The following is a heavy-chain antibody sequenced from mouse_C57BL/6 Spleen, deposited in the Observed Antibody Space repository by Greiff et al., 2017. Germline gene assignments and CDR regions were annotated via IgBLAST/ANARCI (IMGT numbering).Heavy chain of an antibody. CDR1: GYTFTSYW. CDR3: ARRYYGSGGYFDV. Sequence: VQLQQPGAELVRPGSSVKLSCKASGYTFTSYWMDWVKQRPGQGLEWIGNIYPSDSETHYNQKFKDKATLTVDKSSSTAYMQLSSLTSEDSAGYYCARRYYGSGGYFDVWGTGTTVTVSS. V-gene: IGHV1-61*01. D-gene: IGHD1-1*01. CDR2: IYPSDSET. J-gene: IGHJ1*03.